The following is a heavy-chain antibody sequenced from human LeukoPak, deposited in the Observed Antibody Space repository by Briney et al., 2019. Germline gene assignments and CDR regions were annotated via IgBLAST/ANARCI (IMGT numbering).Heavy chain of an antibody. Sequence: GGSLRLSCAASGFTFSTSAVSWVRQAPGKGLEWVSAISGSGSSKYYLDSVKGRFTISRDNSKNTLFLQMNSLRAEDTAVYYCAKDRGWFGGSLANFDDWGQGTLVTVSS. J-gene: IGHJ4*02. D-gene: IGHD3-10*01. CDR2: ISGSGSSK. CDR3: AKDRGWFGGSLANFDD. CDR1: GFTFSTSA. V-gene: IGHV3-23*01.